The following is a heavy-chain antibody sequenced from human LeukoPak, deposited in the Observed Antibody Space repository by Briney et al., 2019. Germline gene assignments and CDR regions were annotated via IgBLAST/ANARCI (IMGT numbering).Heavy chain of an antibody. Sequence: GGSLRLSCAASGFTSSDYYMSWIRQAPGKGLEWVSYISSSGSTIYYADSVKGRFTISRDNAKNSLYLQMNSLRAEDTAVYYCARVYCSSTSCYPGGWFDPWGQGTLVTVSS. CDR1: GFTSSDYY. CDR3: ARVYCSSTSCYPGGWFDP. J-gene: IGHJ5*02. D-gene: IGHD2-2*01. CDR2: ISSSGSTI. V-gene: IGHV3-11*04.